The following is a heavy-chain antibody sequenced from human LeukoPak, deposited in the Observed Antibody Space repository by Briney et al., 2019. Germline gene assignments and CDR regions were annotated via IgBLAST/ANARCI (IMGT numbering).Heavy chain of an antibody. V-gene: IGHV4-59*11. J-gene: IGHJ6*02. CDR3: ARFGVDYDMDV. CDR2: IHYTGKP. Sequence: SETLSLTCSVSGGSISGHYWTWIRQPPGKGLEWIGQIHYTGKPDYNPSLKRRITISLDTSKNQVSLQVSSVTAADSAIYYCARFGVDYDMDVWGHGTTVTVFS. D-gene: IGHD3-16*01. CDR1: GGSISGHY.